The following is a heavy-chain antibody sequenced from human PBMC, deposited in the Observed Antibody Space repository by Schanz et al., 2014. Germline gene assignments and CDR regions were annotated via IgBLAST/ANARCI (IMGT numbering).Heavy chain of an antibody. CDR1: GFNFHYYG. CDR3: GRRGRQQVAPQDYHYGMDV. Sequence: QVLLVESGGGVVQPGGSLRVSCAASGFNFHYYGMHWVRQAPGKGPEWVAFIQLDGSEIYYTDSVKGRFTVSRDNSRNILYVEMNSLRPEDTAVYYCGRRGRQQVAPQDYHYGMDVWGQGTTVSVSS. J-gene: IGHJ6*02. V-gene: IGHV3-30*02. D-gene: IGHD6-13*01. CDR2: IQLDGSEI.